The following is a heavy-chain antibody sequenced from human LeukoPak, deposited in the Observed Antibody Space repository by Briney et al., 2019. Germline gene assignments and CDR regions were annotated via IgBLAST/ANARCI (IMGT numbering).Heavy chain of an antibody. D-gene: IGHD3-22*01. CDR1: GASINNY. J-gene: IGHJ4*03. CDR2: IYSTGDT. Sequence: SETLSLTCTVSGASINNYWSWVRQPPLKGLEWIVYIYSTGDTSYNPSLDSQVSISMATSKNHFSLEITSVTAADTAVYYCARGSRVYDRSGFHTWHDYWGHGTLVTVSS. CDR3: ARGSRVYDRSGFHTWHDY. V-gene: IGHV4-4*08.